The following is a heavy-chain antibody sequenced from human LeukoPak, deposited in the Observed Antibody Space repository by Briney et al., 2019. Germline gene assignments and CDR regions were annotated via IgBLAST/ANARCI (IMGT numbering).Heavy chain of an antibody. CDR1: GGSISSYY. Sequence: KPSETLSLTCTVSGGSISSYYWSWIRQPPGKGLEWIGYIYYSGSTNYNPSLKSRVTISVDTSKNQFSLKLSSVTAADTAVYYCARARLSYGDYLPFDYWGQGTLVTVSS. V-gene: IGHV4-59*12. CDR2: IYYSGST. CDR3: ARARLSYGDYLPFDY. D-gene: IGHD4-17*01. J-gene: IGHJ4*02.